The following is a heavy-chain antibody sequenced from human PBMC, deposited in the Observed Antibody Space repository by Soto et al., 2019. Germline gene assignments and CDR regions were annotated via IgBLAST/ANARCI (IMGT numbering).Heavy chain of an antibody. CDR3: AKEALLRIFGVAPYYFDY. V-gene: IGHV3-30*18. CDR1: GFTFSSYG. CDR2: ISYDGSNK. Sequence: PGGSLRLSCAASGFTFSSYGMHWVRQAPGKGLEWVAVISYDGSNKYYADSVKGRFTISRDNSKNTLYLQMNSLRAEDTAVYYCAKEALLRIFGVAPYYFDYWGQGTLVTVSS. D-gene: IGHD3-3*01. J-gene: IGHJ4*02.